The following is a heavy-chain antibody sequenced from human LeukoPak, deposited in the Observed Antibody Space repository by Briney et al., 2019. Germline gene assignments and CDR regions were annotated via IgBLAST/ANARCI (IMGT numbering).Heavy chain of an antibody. CDR1: GGTFSSYA. V-gene: IGHV1-69*06. CDR3: AGGVEAVAGYNWFDP. D-gene: IGHD6-19*01. CDR2: IIPIFGTA. Sequence: SVKVSCKASGGTFSSYAISWVRQAPGQGLEWMGGIIPIFGTANYAQKFQGRVTITADKSTSTAYMELSSLRSEDTAVYYCAGGVEAVAGYNWFDPWGQGTLVTVSS. J-gene: IGHJ5*02.